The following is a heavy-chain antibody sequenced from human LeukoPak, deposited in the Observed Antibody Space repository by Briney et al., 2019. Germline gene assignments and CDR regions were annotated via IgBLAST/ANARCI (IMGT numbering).Heavy chain of an antibody. Sequence: ASQTLSLTCAVSGGSISSGGYSWSWIRQPPGKGLEWIGYIYHSGSTYYNPSLKSRVTISVDRSKNQFSLKLSSVTAADTAVYYCATLADCSGGSCYYGFDYWGQGTLVTVPS. J-gene: IGHJ4*02. CDR3: ATLADCSGGSCYYGFDY. V-gene: IGHV4-30-2*01. CDR2: IYHSGST. CDR1: GGSISSGGYS. D-gene: IGHD2-15*01.